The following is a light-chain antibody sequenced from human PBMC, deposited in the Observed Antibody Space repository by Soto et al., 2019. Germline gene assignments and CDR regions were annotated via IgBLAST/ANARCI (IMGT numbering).Light chain of an antibody. CDR2: KAS. CDR1: QSISNW. Sequence: DIPMTQSPSTLSASVGDRVTITCRASQSISNWLAWYQQKPGKAPKLLIYKASSLESGVPSRFSGSASGTEFTLTISSLQPDDIATYYCQQYSSDWTFGQGTKVEIK. J-gene: IGKJ1*01. V-gene: IGKV1-5*03. CDR3: QQYSSDWT.